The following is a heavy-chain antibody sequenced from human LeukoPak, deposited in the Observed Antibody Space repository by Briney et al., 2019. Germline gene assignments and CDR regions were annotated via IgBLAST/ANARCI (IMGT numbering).Heavy chain of an antibody. D-gene: IGHD6-19*01. CDR3: VKNGWLDY. CDR2: ISTSGDST. Sequence: GGSLRLSCAASGFTFSSQNMNWARQAPGKGLEWVAYISTSGDSTKYADSVEGRFTISRDNSENSLYLLMNSLRVEDTAVYYCVKNGWLDYWGQGILVTVSS. CDR1: GFTFSSQN. V-gene: IGHV3-21*06. J-gene: IGHJ4*02.